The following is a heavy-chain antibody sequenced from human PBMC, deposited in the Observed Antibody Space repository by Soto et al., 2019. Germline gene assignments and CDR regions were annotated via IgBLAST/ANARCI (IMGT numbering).Heavy chain of an antibody. CDR3: AKFKKGGYEGSYFDY. CDR2: ISGSGGST. D-gene: IGHD5-12*01. Sequence: GGSLRLSCAASGFTFSSYAMSWVRQAPGKGLEWVSAISGSGGSTYYADSVKGRFTISRDNSKNTLYLEMNSLRAEDTAVYYCAKFKKGGYEGSYFDYWGQGTLXTVSS. V-gene: IGHV3-23*01. CDR1: GFTFSSYA. J-gene: IGHJ4*02.